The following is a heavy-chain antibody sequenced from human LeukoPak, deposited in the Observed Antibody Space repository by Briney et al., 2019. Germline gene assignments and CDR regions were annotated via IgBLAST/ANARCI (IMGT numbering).Heavy chain of an antibody. CDR3: ARSSKKVDTAMVADY. D-gene: IGHD5-18*01. J-gene: IGHJ4*02. CDR1: GYTFTSYG. CDR2: ISAYNGNT. V-gene: IGHV1-18*01. Sequence: ASVKVSCKASGYTFTSYGISWVRQAPGQGLEWMGWISAYNGNTNYAQKLQGRVTMTTDTSTSTAYMELRSLRSDDTAVYYCARSSKKVDTAMVADYWGQGTLVTVSS.